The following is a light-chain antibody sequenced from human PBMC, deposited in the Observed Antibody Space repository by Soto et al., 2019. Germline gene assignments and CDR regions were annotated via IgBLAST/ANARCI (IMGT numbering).Light chain of an antibody. CDR3: CSYAGSSTFV. V-gene: IGLV2-23*01. Sequence: QSVLTQPASVSGAPGQSITISCTGTSSDVGSYNLVSWYQQHPGKAPKLMIYEGSKRPSGVSNRFSGSKSGNTASLTLSGLQAEDEADYSCCSYAGSSTFVFGTGTKVTLL. J-gene: IGLJ1*01. CDR2: EGS. CDR1: SSDVGSYNL.